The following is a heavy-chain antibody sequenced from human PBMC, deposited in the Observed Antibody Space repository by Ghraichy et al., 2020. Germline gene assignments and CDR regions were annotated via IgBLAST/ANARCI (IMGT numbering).Heavy chain of an antibody. D-gene: IGHD6-13*01. J-gene: IGHJ2*01. V-gene: IGHV3-13*01. CDR3: AREGSSSSWNNWYFDL. CDR2: IGRHGYT. Sequence: GGSLRLSCAASGFSFSNYELNWVRQAVGKGLEWVSSIGRHGYTYYADSVEGRFTIFRENAKASVFLQMTGLTAGDTAVYFCAREGSSSSWNNWYFDLWGRGPLVTVSS. CDR1: GFSFSNYE.